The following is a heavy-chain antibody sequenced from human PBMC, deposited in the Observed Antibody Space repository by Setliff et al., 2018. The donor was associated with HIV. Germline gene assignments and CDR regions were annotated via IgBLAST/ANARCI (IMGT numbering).Heavy chain of an antibody. CDR1: GYTFSNYG. V-gene: IGHV1-18*01. CDR3: ARGFHGNSGYPPHWFDP. D-gene: IGHD5-12*01. CDR2: ISTYNGNT. J-gene: IGHJ5*02. Sequence: ASVKVSCKASGYTFSNYGITWVRQAPGQGLEWMGWISTYNGNTNYEQKLQGRVTMTTDTSTSTAYMELRSLRSDDTAVYYCARGFHGNSGYPPHWFDPWGQGTLVTV.